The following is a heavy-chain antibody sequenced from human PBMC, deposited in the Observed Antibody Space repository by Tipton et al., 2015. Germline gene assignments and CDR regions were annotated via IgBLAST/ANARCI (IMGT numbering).Heavy chain of an antibody. CDR1: AYSISTDYY. Sequence: TLSLTCAVSAYSISTDYYWVWIRQPPGKGLEWIGAISHSGKTYSNPSLKSRVTISVDTSKNQFFLNLSSVTAADTAVYYCARIRGRYVMDYWGQGTLVTVSS. D-gene: IGHD3-16*01. J-gene: IGHJ4*02. CDR2: ISHSGKT. V-gene: IGHV4-38-2*01. CDR3: ARIRGRYVMDY.